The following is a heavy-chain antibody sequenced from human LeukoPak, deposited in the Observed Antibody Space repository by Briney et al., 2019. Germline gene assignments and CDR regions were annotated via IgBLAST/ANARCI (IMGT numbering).Heavy chain of an antibody. J-gene: IGHJ1*01. CDR2: NRGSGTST. CDR1: GFTFSNYA. CDR3: ARDPNGDYIGAFDFQR. Sequence: GGSLRLSCVGSGFTFSNYAMMWARQTQGKRLEWVSANRGSGTSTFYADSVKGRFTILRENFKNTVYLQMNNLRADDSAVYYCARDPNGDYIGAFDFQRWGLGTQVTVSS. D-gene: IGHD4-17*01. V-gene: IGHV3-23*01.